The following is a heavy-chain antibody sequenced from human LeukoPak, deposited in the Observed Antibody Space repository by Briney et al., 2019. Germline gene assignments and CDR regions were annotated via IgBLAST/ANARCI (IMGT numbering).Heavy chain of an antibody. CDR3: ASDLERGGDDY. CDR2: INHSGST. CDR1: GGSFSGYY. J-gene: IGHJ4*02. Sequence: SETLSLTCAVYGGSFSGYYWSWIRQPPGKGLEWIGEINHSGSTNYNPSLKSRVTISVDTSKNQFSLKLSSVIAADTAVYYCASDLERGGDDYWGQGTLVTVSS. V-gene: IGHV4-34*01. D-gene: IGHD7-27*01.